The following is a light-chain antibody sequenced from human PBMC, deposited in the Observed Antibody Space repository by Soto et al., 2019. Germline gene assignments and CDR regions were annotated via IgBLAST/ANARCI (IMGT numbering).Light chain of an antibody. J-gene: IGKJ3*01. Sequence: DIQMTQSPSFVSASVGDRVTIAFRASQGISTWVVWYQQKPGAAPKLLIHSSSNLQIGVPSRFSGSGSGTDFTRTISSLQPEDFATYYCQQANSFPLTFGHDTKVDSK. CDR2: SSS. CDR1: QGISTW. CDR3: QQANSFPLT. V-gene: IGKV1-12*01.